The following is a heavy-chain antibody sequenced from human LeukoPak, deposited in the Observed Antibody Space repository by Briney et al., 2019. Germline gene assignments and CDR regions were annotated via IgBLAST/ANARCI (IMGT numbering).Heavy chain of an antibody. CDR2: IYYSGST. J-gene: IGHJ4*02. V-gene: IGHV4-31*03. Sequence: PSETLSLTCTVSGGSISSGGYCWSWIRQHPGKGLEWIGYIYYSGSTYYNPSLKSRVTISVDTSKNQFSLKLSSVTAADTAVYYCARQIYSGYDAFDYWGQGTLVTVSS. CDR3: ARQIYSGYDAFDY. CDR1: GGSISSGGYC. D-gene: IGHD5-12*01.